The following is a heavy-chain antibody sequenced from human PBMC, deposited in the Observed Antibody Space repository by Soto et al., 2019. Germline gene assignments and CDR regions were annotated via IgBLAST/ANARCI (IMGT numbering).Heavy chain of an antibody. CDR2: ISGSGGST. CDR1: GFTFSSYA. J-gene: IGHJ1*01. V-gene: IGHV3-23*01. CDR3: AKFWSGYYSYFQH. Sequence: PGGSLRLSCAASGFTFSSYAMSWARQAPGKGLEWVSAISGSGGSTYYADSVKGRFTISRDNSKNTLYLQMNSLRAEDTAVYYCAKFWSGYYSYFQHWGQGTLVTVSS. D-gene: IGHD3-3*01.